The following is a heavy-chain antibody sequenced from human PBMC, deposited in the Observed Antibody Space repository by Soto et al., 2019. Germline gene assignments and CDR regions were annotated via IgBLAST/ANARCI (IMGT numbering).Heavy chain of an antibody. CDR3: ASRHAHDDYIN. CDR2: IYHSGIT. Sequence: TSETLSLTCTVSGDSIRNYYWSWMRQPPGKGLEWIGHIYHSGITDYNSSLRSRVAISIDTSRNQFSLWLSSVSAADTAVYYCASRHAHDDYINWSQGTLVTVSS. CDR1: GDSIRNYY. V-gene: IGHV4-59*01. D-gene: IGHD4-17*01. J-gene: IGHJ4*02.